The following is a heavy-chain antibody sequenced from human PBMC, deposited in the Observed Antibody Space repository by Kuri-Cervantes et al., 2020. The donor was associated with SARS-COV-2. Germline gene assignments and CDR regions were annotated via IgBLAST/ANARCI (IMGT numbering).Heavy chain of an antibody. CDR1: GYSFTRYW. D-gene: IGHD2-2*02. J-gene: IGHJ3*02. CDR2: IYPGDSDT. CDR3: ARRTRYCSSTSCDIGAFDI. V-gene: IGHV5-51*01. Sequence: GESLKISCKGSGYSFTRYWIGWVRQMPGKGLEWMGIIYPGDSDTRYSPSFQGQVTISADKSISTAYLQWSSLKASDTAMYYCARRTRYCSSTSCDIGAFDIWGQGTMVTVSS.